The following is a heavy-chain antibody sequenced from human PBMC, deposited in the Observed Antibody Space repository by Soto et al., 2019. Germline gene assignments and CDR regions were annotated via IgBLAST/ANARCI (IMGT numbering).Heavy chain of an antibody. CDR2: IYHTGIT. Sequence: SETLSLTCAFSVDSISSSNWWTWVRQPPGKGLEWIGDIYHTGITNYNPSLKSRVTILVDKSKNQFSLKLTSVTAADTAVYYCARYSASGLYYYFGMEVLGQGTTVNVSS. J-gene: IGHJ6*01. D-gene: IGHD6-13*01. V-gene: IGHV4-4*02. CDR3: ARYSASGLYYYFGMEV. CDR1: VDSISSSNW.